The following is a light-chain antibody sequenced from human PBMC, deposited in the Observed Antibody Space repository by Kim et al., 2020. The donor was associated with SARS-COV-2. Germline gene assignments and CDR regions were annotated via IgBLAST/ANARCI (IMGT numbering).Light chain of an antibody. CDR3: ASLDSSGDHLL. Sequence: ALAQTVRITCQGDILRTYFPSCYQQKPRQAPVLVIYGKNTRPSGIPDRFSGSFSGNTASLTITGTQAEDEADYYCASLDSSGDHLLFGGGTQLTVL. J-gene: IGLJ3*02. V-gene: IGLV3-19*01. CDR2: GKN. CDR1: ILRTYF.